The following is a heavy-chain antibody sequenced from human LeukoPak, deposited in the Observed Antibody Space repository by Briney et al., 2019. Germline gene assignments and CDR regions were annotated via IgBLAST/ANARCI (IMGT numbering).Heavy chain of an antibody. Sequence: SETLSLTCTVSGGSISSSSYYWGWIRQPPGKGLEWIGSIYYSGSTYYNPSLKSRVTISVDTSKNQFSLKLNSVTAADTAVYYCARTPDTAMDYFDYWGQGTLVTVSS. CDR3: ARTPDTAMDYFDY. CDR1: GGSISSSSYY. CDR2: IYYSGST. V-gene: IGHV4-39*07. J-gene: IGHJ4*02. D-gene: IGHD5-18*01.